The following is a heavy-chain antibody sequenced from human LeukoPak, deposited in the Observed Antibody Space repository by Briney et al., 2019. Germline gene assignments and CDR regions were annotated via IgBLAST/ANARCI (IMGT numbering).Heavy chain of an antibody. CDR2: ISGSGGST. D-gene: IGHD6-13*01. J-gene: IGHJ4*02. CDR3: AKDLSWHPAIAAAGRIDY. Sequence: PGGSLRLSCAASGFTLSSYAMSWVRQAPGKGLEWVSAISGSGGSTYYADSVKGRFTISRDNSKNTLYLQMNSLRAEDTAVYYCAKDLSWHPAIAAAGRIDYWGQGTLVTVSS. V-gene: IGHV3-23*01. CDR1: GFTLSSYA.